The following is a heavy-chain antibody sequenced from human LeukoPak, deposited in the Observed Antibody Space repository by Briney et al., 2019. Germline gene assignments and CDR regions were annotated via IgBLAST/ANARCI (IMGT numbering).Heavy chain of an antibody. Sequence: SQTLSLTCAISGDSVSSNSVTWNWIRQSPSRGLEWLGRTYYRSTWYNDYAVTVRGRITVNPDTSKNQFSLHLNSVTPEDTAVYYCARRLTQYDCFDPRGQGILVTVSS. J-gene: IGHJ5*02. D-gene: IGHD2-2*01. CDR3: ARRLTQYDCFDP. CDR2: TYYRSTWYN. V-gene: IGHV6-1*01. CDR1: GDSVSSNSVT.